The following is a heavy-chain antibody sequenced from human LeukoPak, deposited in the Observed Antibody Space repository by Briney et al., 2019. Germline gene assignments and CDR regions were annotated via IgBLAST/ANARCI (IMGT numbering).Heavy chain of an antibody. CDR2: IYYSGST. J-gene: IGHJ4*02. V-gene: IGHV4-39*07. CDR1: GGSISSSSYY. Sequence: PETLSLTCTVSGGSISSSSYYWGWLRQPPGKGLEWIGSIYYSGSTYYNPSLKSRVTISVDTSKNQFSPKLSSVTAADTAVYYCARDRGDGYKDYWGQGTLVTVSS. D-gene: IGHD5-24*01. CDR3: ARDRGDGYKDY.